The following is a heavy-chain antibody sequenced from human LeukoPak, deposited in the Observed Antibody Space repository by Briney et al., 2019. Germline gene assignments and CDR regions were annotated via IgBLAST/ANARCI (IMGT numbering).Heavy chain of an antibody. CDR1: GGSISSSSYY. V-gene: IGHV4-39*01. CDR2: IYYSGST. Sequence: SETLSLTCTVSGGSISSSSYYWGWIRQPPGKGLEWIGSIYYSGSTYYNPSLKSRVTISVDTSKNQFSLKLSSVTAADTAVYYCARLLYYYGSGTLDYWGQGTLVTVSS. J-gene: IGHJ4*02. D-gene: IGHD3-10*01. CDR3: ARLLYYYGSGTLDY.